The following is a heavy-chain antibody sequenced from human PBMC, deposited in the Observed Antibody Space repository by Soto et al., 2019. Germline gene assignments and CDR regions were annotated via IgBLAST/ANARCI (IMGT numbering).Heavy chain of an antibody. V-gene: IGHV4-59*08. CDR1: GGSISPYY. J-gene: IGHJ5*02. CDR3: ASMATHHRSFDL. CDR2: IYYGGTT. Sequence: SETLSLTCTVSGGSISPYYWTWVRQPPGKGLEWIGYIYYGGTTSYNPSLMSRVTISLETSKSQISLRLSSVTAADTAIYYCASMATHHRSFDLWGPGTLVTVSS. D-gene: IGHD3-10*01.